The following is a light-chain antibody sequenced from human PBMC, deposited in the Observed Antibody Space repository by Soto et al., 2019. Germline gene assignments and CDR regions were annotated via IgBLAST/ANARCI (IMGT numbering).Light chain of an antibody. V-gene: IGKV3-11*01. Sequence: EIVLTQSPATLSLSPGDTATLSCRASQSVSTWLTWCQQKPGQAPRLLIYDASNRATGIPARFSGSGSGTDFTLTISSLEPEDFAVYYCQQRSNWITFGQGTRLEIE. CDR1: QSVSTW. CDR2: DAS. J-gene: IGKJ5*01. CDR3: QQRSNWIT.